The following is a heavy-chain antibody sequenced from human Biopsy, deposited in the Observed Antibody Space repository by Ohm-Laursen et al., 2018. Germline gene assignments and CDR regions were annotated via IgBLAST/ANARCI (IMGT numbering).Heavy chain of an antibody. CDR1: GGSISSDY. J-gene: IGHJ6*02. Sequence: SDTLSLTCTVSGGSISSDYWSWIRQTPGKGLEWIGYIYYSGSTNYNPSLKSRVTISVDTSKNQFSLGLNSVTAADTAVYYCARATNSTGWSYYYFYGMDVWGQGTTVTVSS. CDR3: ARATNSTGWSYYYFYGMDV. CDR2: IYYSGST. D-gene: IGHD6-19*01. V-gene: IGHV4-59*07.